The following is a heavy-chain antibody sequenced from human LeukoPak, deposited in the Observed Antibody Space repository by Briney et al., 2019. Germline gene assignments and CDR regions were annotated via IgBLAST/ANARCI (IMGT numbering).Heavy chain of an antibody. CDR2: IYTSGGT. J-gene: IGHJ4*02. D-gene: IGHD3-16*01. CDR3: ARSPTAGEGDFDY. CDR1: GASITSGSYY. V-gene: IGHV4-61*02. Sequence: SETLSLTCTVSGASITSGSYYWSWIRQPAGKGLEWIGRIYTSGGTNYNPSLKSRVTISIYTSKNQFSLELSSVTAADTAVYYCARSPTAGEGDFDYWGQGTLVTVSS.